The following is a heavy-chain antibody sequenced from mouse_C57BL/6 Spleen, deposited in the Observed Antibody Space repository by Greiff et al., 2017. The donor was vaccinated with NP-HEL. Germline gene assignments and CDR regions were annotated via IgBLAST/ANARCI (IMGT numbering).Heavy chain of an antibody. Sequence: DVQLVESGGDLVKPGGSLKLSCAASGFTFSSYGMSWVRQTPDKRLEWVATIGSGGSYTYYPDSVKGRFTISRDNAKNTLYLQMSSLKSEDTAMYYCARQYYGSSYEVYFYFDYWGQGTTLTVSS. CDR1: GFTFSSYG. D-gene: IGHD1-1*01. CDR3: ARQYYGSSYEVYFYFDY. CDR2: IGSGGSYT. J-gene: IGHJ2*01. V-gene: IGHV5-6*01.